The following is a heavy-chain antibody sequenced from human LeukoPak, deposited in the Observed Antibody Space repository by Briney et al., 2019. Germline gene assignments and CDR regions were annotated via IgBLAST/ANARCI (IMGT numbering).Heavy chain of an antibody. CDR1: GFTLRSYV. V-gene: IGHV3-23*01. J-gene: IGHJ4*02. CDR3: AGDYYDSSGFDY. D-gene: IGHD3-22*01. Sequence: GGSLRLSCVASGFTLRSYVMNWVRQTPGKGLEWVSAISGSGGSTYYADSVKGRFTISRDNSKNTLYLQMNSLRAEDTAVYYCAGDYYDSSGFDYWGQGTLVTVSS. CDR2: ISGSGGST.